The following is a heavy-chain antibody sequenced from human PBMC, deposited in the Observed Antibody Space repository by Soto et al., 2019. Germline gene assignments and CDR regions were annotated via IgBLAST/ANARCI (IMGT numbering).Heavy chain of an antibody. CDR2: ISWNSNTI. J-gene: IGHJ4*02. CDR3: AKDTGPN. V-gene: IGHV3-9*01. CDR1: GFTFDNYA. Sequence: GGSLRLSCAASGFTFDNYAMHWVRQAPGKGLEWVSGISWNSNTIAYANSVKGRFTISRDNAKNSLYLQMNSLRAEDTAFYYCAKDTGPNWGQGTLVTVSS.